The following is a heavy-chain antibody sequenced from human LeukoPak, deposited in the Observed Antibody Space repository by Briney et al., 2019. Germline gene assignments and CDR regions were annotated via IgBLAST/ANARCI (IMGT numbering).Heavy chain of an antibody. CDR2: MNPNSGNT. D-gene: IGHD3-10*01. CDR3: AKRSDRGVNDY. V-gene: IGHV1-8*01. Sequence: GASVEVSCKASAYTFTSYDINWVRQATGQGLEWMGWMNPNSGNTGYAQKFQGRVTMTRNTSISTAYMELSSLRSEDTAVYYCAKRSDRGVNDYWGQGTLVTVSS. CDR1: AYTFTSYD. J-gene: IGHJ4*02.